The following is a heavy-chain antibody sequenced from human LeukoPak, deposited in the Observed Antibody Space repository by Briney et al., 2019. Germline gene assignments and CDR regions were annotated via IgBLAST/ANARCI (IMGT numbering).Heavy chain of an antibody. CDR3: ASFGGWSRGHNYFDP. J-gene: IGHJ5*02. Sequence: GGSLRLSCAASGFMFGTYTMNWVRQAPGEGLEWVSSISSSGDYIYYADSVKGRFTSSRDNAKNSLYLQMNRLRVEDTAVYYCASFGGWSRGHNYFDPWGQGTLVTVSS. CDR1: GFMFGTYT. CDR2: ISSSGDYI. V-gene: IGHV3-21*04. D-gene: IGHD6-19*01.